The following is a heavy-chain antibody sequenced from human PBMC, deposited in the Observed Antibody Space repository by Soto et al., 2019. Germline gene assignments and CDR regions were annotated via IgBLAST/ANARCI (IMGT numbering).Heavy chain of an antibody. CDR1: GGTFSSYA. CDR2: IIPIFGTA. Sequence: GASVKVSCKASGGTFSSYAISWVRQAPGQGLEWMGGIIPIFGTANYAQKFQGRVTITADKSTSTAYMELSSLRSEDTAVYYCAGDTHDYGDYVARGYWGQGTLVTVSS. CDR3: AGDTHDYGDYVARGY. V-gene: IGHV1-69*06. D-gene: IGHD4-17*01. J-gene: IGHJ4*02.